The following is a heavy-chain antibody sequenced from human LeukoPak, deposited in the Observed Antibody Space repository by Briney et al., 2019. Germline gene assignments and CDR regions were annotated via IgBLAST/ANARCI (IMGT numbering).Heavy chain of an antibody. Sequence: GASVKVSCKVSGYTFTSYGISWVRQAPGQGLEWMGWISAYNGNTNYAQKLQGRVTMTTDTSTSTAYMELRSLRSDDTAVYYCARDARDIVVVVAATNNWFDPWGQGTLVTVSS. CDR1: GYTFTSYG. J-gene: IGHJ5*02. CDR3: ARDARDIVVVVAATNNWFDP. CDR2: ISAYNGNT. V-gene: IGHV1-18*04. D-gene: IGHD2-15*01.